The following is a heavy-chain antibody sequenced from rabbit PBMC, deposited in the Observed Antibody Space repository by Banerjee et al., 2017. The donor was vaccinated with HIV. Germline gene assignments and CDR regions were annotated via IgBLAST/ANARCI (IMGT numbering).Heavy chain of an antibody. J-gene: IGHJ4*01. CDR2: IYAGNSGYT. CDR3: ARDLRDYPYDYVGYALNL. CDR1: GFSFSSSFW. D-gene: IGHD6-1*01. Sequence: QEQLVESGGGLVKPEGSLTLTCTASGFSFSSSFWICWVRQAPGKGLEWIACIYAGNSGYTYYASWAKGRFTISKTSSTTVTLQMTSLTAADTATYFCARDLRDYPYDYVGYALNLWGQGTLVTVS. V-gene: IGHV1S45*01.